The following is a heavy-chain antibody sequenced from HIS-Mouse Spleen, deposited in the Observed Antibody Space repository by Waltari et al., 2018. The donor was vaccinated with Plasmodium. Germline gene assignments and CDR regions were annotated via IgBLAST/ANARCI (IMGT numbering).Heavy chain of an antibody. CDR2: ISYDGSNK. V-gene: IGHV3-30*18. J-gene: IGHJ3*02. CDR3: AKGSFIGSGYDPWAFDI. D-gene: IGHD5-12*01. CDR1: GFPFSAYG. Sequence: VRLVDSGGGVVQPGGSRRLSCAASGFPFSAYGVHVVRLAPGKGLEWVAVISYDGSNKYYADSVKGRFTISRDNSKNTLYLQMNSLRAEDTAVYYCAKGSFIGSGYDPWAFDIWGQGTMVTVSS.